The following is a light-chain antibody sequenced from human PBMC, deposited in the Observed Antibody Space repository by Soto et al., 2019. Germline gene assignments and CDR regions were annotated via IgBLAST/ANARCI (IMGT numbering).Light chain of an antibody. J-gene: IGKJ2*01. CDR3: QQYSSSVMYT. Sequence: EILLTQSPGTLSLSPRERATLSCRASQSLSRNYLAWYQQKPGQAPRLLIYGAFSRATGIPDRFSGGGSGTDFTLTISRLEPEDFAVYYCQQYSSSVMYTFGQGTKLEIK. CDR1: QSLSRNY. CDR2: GAF. V-gene: IGKV3-20*01.